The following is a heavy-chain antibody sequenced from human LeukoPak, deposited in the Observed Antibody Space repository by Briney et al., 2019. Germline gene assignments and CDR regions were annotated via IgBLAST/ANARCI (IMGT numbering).Heavy chain of an antibody. J-gene: IGHJ4*02. CDR2: ISYDGSNK. Sequence: GRSLRLSCAASGFTFSSYGMHWVRQAPGKGLEWVAVISYDGSNKYYADSVKGRFTISGDNSKNTLYLQMNSLRAEDTAVYYCAKDGRAMVRGAIDYWGQGTLVTVSS. D-gene: IGHD3-10*01. V-gene: IGHV3-30*18. CDR1: GFTFSSYG. CDR3: AKDGRAMVRGAIDY.